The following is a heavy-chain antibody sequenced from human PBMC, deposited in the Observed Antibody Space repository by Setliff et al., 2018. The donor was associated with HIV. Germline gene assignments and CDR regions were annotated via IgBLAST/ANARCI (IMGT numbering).Heavy chain of an antibody. J-gene: IGHJ2*01. Sequence: ASATLSLTCTVSGGSIVRYYWTWIRQPPGKGLEWIGSIYYSGSTYYNPSLKGRVTISVDTSKNQFSLKLSSVTAADTAVYYCARDFRIGWAVQDYWYFDLWGRGTLVTVSS. CDR3: ARDFRIGWAVQDYWYFDL. CDR1: GGSIVRYY. V-gene: IGHV4-59*12. D-gene: IGHD1-26*01. CDR2: IYYSGST.